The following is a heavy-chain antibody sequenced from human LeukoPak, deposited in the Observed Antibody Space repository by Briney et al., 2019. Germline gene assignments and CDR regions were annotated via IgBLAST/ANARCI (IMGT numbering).Heavy chain of an antibody. D-gene: IGHD2-2*01. V-gene: IGHV3-23*01. CDR3: AKTYPTIYYYMDV. Sequence: GRTLRLFRAASGLIFSSYPMSCVRGARRKGLEWVLAISGSGGSTYYADSVKGRFTISRDNSKNTLYLQMNSLRAEDTAVYYCAKTYPTIYYYMDVWGKGTTVTVSS. J-gene: IGHJ6*03. CDR1: GLIFSSYP. CDR2: ISGSGGST.